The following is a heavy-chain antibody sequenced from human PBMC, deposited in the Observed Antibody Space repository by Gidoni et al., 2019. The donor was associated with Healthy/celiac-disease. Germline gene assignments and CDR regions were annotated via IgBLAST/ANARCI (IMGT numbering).Heavy chain of an antibody. J-gene: IGHJ5*02. D-gene: IGHD3-3*01. V-gene: IGHV1-69*02. Sequence: QVQLVQSGAEVKKPGSSVKVSCKASGGTFSSYTIIWVRQAPGQGLEWMGRIIPILGIANYAQKFQGRVTITADKSTSTAYMELSSLRSEDTAVYYCARRNYDFWSGRYYWFDPWGQGTLVTVSS. CDR2: IIPILGIA. CDR3: ARRNYDFWSGRYYWFDP. CDR1: GGTFSSYT.